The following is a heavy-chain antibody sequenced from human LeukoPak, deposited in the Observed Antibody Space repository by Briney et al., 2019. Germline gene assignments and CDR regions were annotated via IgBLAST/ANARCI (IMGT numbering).Heavy chain of an antibody. CDR1: GYSFTSYW. CDR3: ARESGYSSGWYPY. CDR2: IYPGDSDT. V-gene: IGHV5-51*01. Sequence: GESLQISCKGSGYSFTSYWIGWVRQLPGKGLEWMGIIYPGDSDTTYSPSFQGQVTISADKSISTAYLQWSSLKASDTAMYYCARESGYSSGWYPYWGQGTLVTVSS. D-gene: IGHD6-19*01. J-gene: IGHJ4*02.